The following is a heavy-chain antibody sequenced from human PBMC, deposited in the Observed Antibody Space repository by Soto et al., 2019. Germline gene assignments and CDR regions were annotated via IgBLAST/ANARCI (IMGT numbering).Heavy chain of an antibody. V-gene: IGHV4-59*01. D-gene: IGHD6-6*01. CDR1: GGSISSYY. CDR2: IYYSGST. CDR3: ARESIAGDFDY. Sequence: SETLSLTCTVSGGSISSYYWSWIRQPPGKGLEWIGYIYYSGSTNYNPSLKSRVTISVDTSKNQFSLKLSSVTAADTAVYYCARESIAGDFDYWGQGTLVTVSS. J-gene: IGHJ4*02.